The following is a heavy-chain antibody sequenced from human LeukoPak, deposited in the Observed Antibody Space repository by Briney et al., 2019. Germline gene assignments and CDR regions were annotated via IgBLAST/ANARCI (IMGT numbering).Heavy chain of an antibody. CDR3: ARAGYGGNSWY. Sequence: GGSLRLSCAASGFTFSSYSMNWVRQAPGKGLEWVSSISSSSSYIYYADSVKGRFTISRDNAKSSLYLQMNSLRAEDTAVYYCARAGYGGNSWYWGQGTLVTVSS. J-gene: IGHJ4*02. D-gene: IGHD4-23*01. CDR2: ISSSSSYI. V-gene: IGHV3-21*01. CDR1: GFTFSSYS.